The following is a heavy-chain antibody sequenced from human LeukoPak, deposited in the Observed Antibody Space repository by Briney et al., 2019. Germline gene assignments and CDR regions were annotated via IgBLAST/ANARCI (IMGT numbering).Heavy chain of an antibody. D-gene: IGHD3-22*01. J-gene: IGHJ5*02. CDR2: ISNDGGST. V-gene: IGHV3-23*01. CDR1: GFIFTNYG. CDR3: AKGGSGYFADL. Sequence: GGSLRHSRAAPGFIFTNYGLIGVCQALGKGVQGVSAISNDGGSTYYADFVKGRFTISRDNSKKTLFLQMSRLRAEDTALYYCAKGGSGYFADLWGQGDLVTVSS.